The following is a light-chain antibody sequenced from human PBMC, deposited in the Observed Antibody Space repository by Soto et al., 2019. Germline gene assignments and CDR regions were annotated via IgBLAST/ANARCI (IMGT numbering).Light chain of an antibody. CDR1: HRISKW. CDR2: EAS. V-gene: IGKV1-5*03. CDR3: QQYDTFLT. Sequence: DIQMTQSPPTLSASVGDRVTITCRASHRISKWLAWYQQKSGKAPKLLIYEASSLKSGVPSRFSGSGSGTEFTLTSNSLQPDDVANYYCQQYDTFLTFGGGTRVEIK. J-gene: IGKJ4*01.